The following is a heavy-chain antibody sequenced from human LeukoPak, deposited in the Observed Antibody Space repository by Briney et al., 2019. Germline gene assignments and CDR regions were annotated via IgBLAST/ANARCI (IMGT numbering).Heavy chain of an antibody. D-gene: IGHD3-10*01. CDR3: AKGGRGSYYSDS. Sequence: GGSLRLSCAAAGFMFSNYVMYWVRQAPGKGLDWVSVISASGGTTDYADSVKGRFTISRDNSKNTLYLQMNSLRAEDTAVYYCAKGGRGSYYSDSWGQGTLVTVSS. CDR2: ISASGGTT. CDR1: GFMFSNYV. V-gene: IGHV3-23*01. J-gene: IGHJ4*02.